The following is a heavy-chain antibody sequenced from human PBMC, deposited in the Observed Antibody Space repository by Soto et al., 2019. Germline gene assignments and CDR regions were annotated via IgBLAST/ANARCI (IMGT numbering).Heavy chain of an antibody. CDR1: GFTFSSYG. J-gene: IGHJ4*02. CDR3: ATQLVGAQTGPH. D-gene: IGHD1-26*01. CDR2: ISYDGSNK. Sequence: PGGSLRLSCAASGFTFSSYGMHWVRQAPGKGLEWVAVISYDGSNKYYADSVKGRFTISRDNSKNTLYLQMNSLRAEDTAVYYCATQLVGAQTGPHWGQGTLVTVSS. V-gene: IGHV3-30*03.